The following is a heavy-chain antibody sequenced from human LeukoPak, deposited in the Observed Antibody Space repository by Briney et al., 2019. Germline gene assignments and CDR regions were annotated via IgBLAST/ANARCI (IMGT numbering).Heavy chain of an antibody. CDR3: ARGRDGYNYDY. CDR2: IYYSGST. CDR1: GGSISSYY. D-gene: IGHD5-24*01. Sequence: PSETLSLTCTVSGGSISSYYWSWIRQPPGKGLEWIGYIYYSGSTNYNPSLKSRVTISVDTSKNQFSLKLSSATAADTVVYYCARGRDGYNYDYWGQGTLVTVSS. V-gene: IGHV4-59*01. J-gene: IGHJ4*02.